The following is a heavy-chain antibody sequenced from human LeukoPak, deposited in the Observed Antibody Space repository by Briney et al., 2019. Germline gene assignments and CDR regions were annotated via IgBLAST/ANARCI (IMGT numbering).Heavy chain of an antibody. CDR1: GYNFITYW. CDR2: IYPDDSDT. J-gene: IGHJ4*02. V-gene: IGHV5-51*01. Sequence: GESLKISCKGSGYNFITYWVGWVGQMPGKGLEWMGIIYPDDSDTRYSPSFQGQVTISADKSISTAFLQWSSLKASDTAIYYCARQGPDVNFDYWGQGTLVTVSS. D-gene: IGHD1-14*01. CDR3: ARQGPDVNFDY.